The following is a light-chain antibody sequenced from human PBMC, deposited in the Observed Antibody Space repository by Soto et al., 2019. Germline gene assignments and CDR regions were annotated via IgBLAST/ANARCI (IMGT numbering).Light chain of an antibody. V-gene: IGKV1-9*01. CDR1: QGISSY. CDR2: AAS. J-gene: IGKJ3*01. Sequence: DIQLTQSPSFLSASVGDRVTITCRASQGISSYLAWYQQKPGKAPKLLIYAASTLQSGVPSRFSGSGSGTEFTLTITSLQPEAFATYSCQQLNSYPPFFGPGTKVDIK. CDR3: QQLNSYPPF.